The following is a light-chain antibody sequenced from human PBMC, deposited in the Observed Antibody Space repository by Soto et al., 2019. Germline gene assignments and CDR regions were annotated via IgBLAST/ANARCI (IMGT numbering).Light chain of an antibody. J-gene: IGKJ1*01. Sequence: EIVLTQSPDTLSLSPGQRATLSCRASQSVRSDYFAWYQQKPGQAPRVIIYGASNRATGIPDRFSGSGSGTDFTLTISSLQPEDVATYYCQKYNIAPWTFGQGSKVDIK. CDR1: QSVRSDY. CDR2: GAS. CDR3: QKYNIAPWT. V-gene: IGKV3-20*01.